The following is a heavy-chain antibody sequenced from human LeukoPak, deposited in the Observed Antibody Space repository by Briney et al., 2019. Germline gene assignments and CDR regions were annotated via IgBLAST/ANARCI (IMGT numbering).Heavy chain of an antibody. D-gene: IGHD6-6*01. J-gene: IGHJ5*02. V-gene: IGHV4-59*01. CDR1: DDSITIYC. CDR3: ARGGWYSTSRQEGNWFDP. Sequence: PSETLSLTCTVSDDSITIYCWSWIGQPPGKGLEWIGYMYYNERTNYNPSLKSRVTISVDTSKNQFSLKLSSVTAADTAVYYCARGGWYSTSRQEGNWFDPWGQGTLVTVSS. CDR2: MYYNERT.